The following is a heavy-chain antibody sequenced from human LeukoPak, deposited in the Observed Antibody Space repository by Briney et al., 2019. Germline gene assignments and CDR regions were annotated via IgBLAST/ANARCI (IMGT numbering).Heavy chain of an antibody. Sequence: GGFLRLSCAASGFAFSSYVVHWVRQAPGKGLEWVAVISYDGSNEYYTDSVKGRFTISRDNSKNTMYLQMNSLRVEDTAVYYCSTTYYYDSSEGYWGQGTLVTVSS. D-gene: IGHD3-22*01. CDR3: STTYYYDSSEGY. CDR2: ISYDGSNE. J-gene: IGHJ4*02. CDR1: GFAFSSYV. V-gene: IGHV3-30*03.